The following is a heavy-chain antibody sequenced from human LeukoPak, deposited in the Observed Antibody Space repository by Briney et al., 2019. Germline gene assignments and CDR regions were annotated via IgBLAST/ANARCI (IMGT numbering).Heavy chain of an antibody. V-gene: IGHV3-48*01. Sequence: GGSLRLSCAASGFTFSSYAMSWVRQAPGKGLEWVSYISSSSSTIYYADSVKGRFTISRDNAKNSLYLQMNSLRAEDTAVYYCSRDGLAVAAVFDYWGQGTLVTVSS. CDR3: SRDGLAVAAVFDY. D-gene: IGHD6-19*01. CDR2: ISSSSSTI. J-gene: IGHJ4*02. CDR1: GFTFSSYA.